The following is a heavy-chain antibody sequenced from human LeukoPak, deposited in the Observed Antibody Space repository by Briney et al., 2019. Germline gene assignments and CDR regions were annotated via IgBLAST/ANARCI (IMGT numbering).Heavy chain of an antibody. CDR1: GGSISSYY. Sequence: SETLSLTCTASGGSISSYYWSWIRQPPGKGLEWIGYIYYSGSTNYNPSLKSRVTISVDTSKNQFSLKLSSVTAADTAVYYCASPLLWFGGGAFDIWGQGTMVTVSS. CDR2: IYYSGST. CDR3: ASPLLWFGGGAFDI. V-gene: IGHV4-59*08. J-gene: IGHJ3*02. D-gene: IGHD3-10*01.